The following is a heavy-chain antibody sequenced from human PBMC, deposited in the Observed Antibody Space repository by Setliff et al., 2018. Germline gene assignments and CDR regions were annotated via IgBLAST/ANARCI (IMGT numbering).Heavy chain of an antibody. J-gene: IGHJ1*01. V-gene: IGHV4-39*07. D-gene: IGHD3-10*01. CDR2: VYYSGYT. CDR1: GGSVSSTSHY. Sequence: SETLSLTCTVSGGSVSSTSHYWGWIRQAPGKGMEWIGSVYYSGYTYSKPSLQSRVSMPVDASKNQFSLKLASVTAADTAVYYCGRVDFTMIQGVVGHWGQGTLVTVSS. CDR3: GRVDFTMIQGVVGH.